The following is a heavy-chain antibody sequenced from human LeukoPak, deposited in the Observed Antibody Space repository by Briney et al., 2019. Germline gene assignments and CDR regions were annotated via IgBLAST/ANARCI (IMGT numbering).Heavy chain of an antibody. Sequence: SVKVSCKASGGTFSSYAISWVRQAPGQGLEWMGRIIPIFGTANYAQKFQGRVTITTDESTSTAYMELSSPRSEDTAVYYCARTGIRRDSSSWYGFDYWGQGTLVTVSS. J-gene: IGHJ4*02. V-gene: IGHV1-69*05. CDR1: GGTFSSYA. CDR2: IIPIFGTA. CDR3: ARTGIRRDSSSWYGFDY. D-gene: IGHD6-13*01.